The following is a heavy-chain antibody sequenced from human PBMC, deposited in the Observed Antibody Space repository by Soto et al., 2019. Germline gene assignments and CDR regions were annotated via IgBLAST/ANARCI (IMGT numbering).Heavy chain of an antibody. CDR1: GYTFTSCG. CDR3: ARDPVSSGYAFDI. J-gene: IGHJ3*02. CDR2: ISAHNGNT. Sequence: QVQLVQSGAEVKKPGASVKVSCKASGYTFTSCGISWVRQAPGQGPEWMGWISAHNGNTNYAQKLQGRVSMSTDTSTSAASMELRSLRSDDTDVDYCARDPVSSGYAFDIWGQETMVTVSS. D-gene: IGHD6-19*01. V-gene: IGHV1-18*04.